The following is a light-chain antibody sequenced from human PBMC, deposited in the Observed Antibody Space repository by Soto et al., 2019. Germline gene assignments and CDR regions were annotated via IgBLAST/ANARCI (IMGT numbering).Light chain of an antibody. CDR2: GTS. V-gene: IGKV3-15*01. Sequence: EIVMTQSPATLSVSPGERATLSCRASQSVSTNLAWYQQKPGQAPRLLIYGTSTRATGIPARFSGSGSGTEFTLTISSLQSEDFGVYYGHQYNNWPITFGQGTRLEIK. CDR1: QSVSTN. J-gene: IGKJ5*01. CDR3: HQYNNWPIT.